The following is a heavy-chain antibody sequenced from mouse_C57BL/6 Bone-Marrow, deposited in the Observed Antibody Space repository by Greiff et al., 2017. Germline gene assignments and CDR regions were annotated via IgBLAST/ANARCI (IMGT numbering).Heavy chain of an antibody. CDR3: ARPMDY. Sequence: EVTLMESGGDLVKPGGSLKLSCAASGFTFSSYGMSWVRQTPDKRLEWVATISSGGSYTYYPDSVKGRFTISRDNAKNTLYLQMSSLKSEDTAMYYCARPMDYWGQGTSVTVSS. CDR1: GFTFSSYG. V-gene: IGHV5-6*01. J-gene: IGHJ4*01. CDR2: ISSGGSYT.